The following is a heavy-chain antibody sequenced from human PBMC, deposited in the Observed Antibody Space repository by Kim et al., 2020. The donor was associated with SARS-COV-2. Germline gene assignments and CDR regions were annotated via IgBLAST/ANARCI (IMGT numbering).Heavy chain of an antibody. CDR1: GFTFNNFW. V-gene: IGHV3-7*01. CDR3: ARTRAVAGTSYFDY. Sequence: GSLRLSCAASGFTFNNFWMTWVRQAPGKGLEWVANIKQDGSEKSYVDSVKGRFTISRDNAKNSLYLQVNILRAEDTAVYYCARTRAVAGTSYFDYWGQGALVTVSS. D-gene: IGHD6-19*01. CDR2: IKQDGSEK. J-gene: IGHJ4*02.